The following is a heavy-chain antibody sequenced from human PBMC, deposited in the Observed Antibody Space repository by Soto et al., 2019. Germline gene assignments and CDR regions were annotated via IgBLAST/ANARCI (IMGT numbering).Heavy chain of an antibody. CDR3: ARDWKGAECFDP. CDR1: GYTFSTYG. D-gene: IGHD1-1*01. Sequence: QVQLVQSGAEVKKPGASVKVSCKASGYTFSTYGFSWVRQAPGQGLEWMGWIGDDNGDTNYAQNFQGRVTMTTDTSTTTSYMELRSLTSDDTAVYFCARDWKGAECFDPWGQGTLVTVSS. V-gene: IGHV1-18*01. CDR2: IGDDNGDT. J-gene: IGHJ5*02.